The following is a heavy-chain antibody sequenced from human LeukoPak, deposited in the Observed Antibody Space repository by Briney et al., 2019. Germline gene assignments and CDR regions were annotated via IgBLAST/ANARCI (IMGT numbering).Heavy chain of an antibody. CDR1: GYTFTGYY. CDR3: ARIVGATYYYYYYMDV. D-gene: IGHD1-26*01. V-gene: IGHV7-4-1*02. J-gene: IGHJ6*03. Sequence: ASVKVSCKASGYTFTGYYMHWVRQAPGQGLEWMGWINTNTGNPTYAQGFTGRFVFSLDTSVSTEYLQISSLKAEDTAVYYCARIVGATYYYYYYMDVWGKGTTVTVSS. CDR2: INTNTGNP.